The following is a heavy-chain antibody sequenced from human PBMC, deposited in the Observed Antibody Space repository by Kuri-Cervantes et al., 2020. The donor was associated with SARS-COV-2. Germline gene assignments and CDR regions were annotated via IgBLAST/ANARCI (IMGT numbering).Heavy chain of an antibody. CDR1: GFTFSSYS. Sequence: GESLKISCAASGFTFSSYSMDWVRQAPEKGLEWVSSISSSSSYIYYADSVKGRFTISRDNAKNSLYLQMNSLRAEDTAVYYCARQRDTAMDTASPFDYWGQGTLVTVSS. J-gene: IGHJ4*02. D-gene: IGHD5-18*01. V-gene: IGHV3-21*01. CDR3: ARQRDTAMDTASPFDY. CDR2: ISSSSSYI.